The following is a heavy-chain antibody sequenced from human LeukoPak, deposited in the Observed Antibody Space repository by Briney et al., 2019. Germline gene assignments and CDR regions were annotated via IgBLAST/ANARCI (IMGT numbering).Heavy chain of an antibody. J-gene: IGHJ5*02. V-gene: IGHV3-23*01. D-gene: IGHD2-15*01. CDR1: GFTFSNYG. CDR3: AKDQVVVAARWFDP. CDR2: IRANGITT. Sequence: PGGSLRLSCAASGFTFSNYGMNWVRQAPGKGLEWGSGIRANGITTYYAGSVKGRFTISRDNSKNTLYLQMNSQRAEDTPVYYCAKDQVVVAARWFDPWGQGTLVTVSS.